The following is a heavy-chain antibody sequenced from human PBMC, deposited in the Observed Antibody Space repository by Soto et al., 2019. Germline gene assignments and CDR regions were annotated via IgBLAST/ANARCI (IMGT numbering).Heavy chain of an antibody. V-gene: IGHV4-59*01. CDR3: ARAPRGNYGYPSYFDY. J-gene: IGHJ4*02. CDR2: IYYSGST. Sequence: SETLSLTCTVAGGYISSYYWSWIRQPPGKGLEWIGYIYYSGSTNYNPSLKSRVTISVDTSKNQFSLKLSSVTAADTAVYYCARAPRGNYGYPSYFDYWGQGTLVTVSS. D-gene: IGHD3-10*01. CDR1: GGYISSYY.